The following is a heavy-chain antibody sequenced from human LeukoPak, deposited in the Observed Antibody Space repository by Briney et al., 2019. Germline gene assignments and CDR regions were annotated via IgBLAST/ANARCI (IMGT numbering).Heavy chain of an antibody. Sequence: GGSLRLSCAASGFTFSDYYMSWIRQAPGKGLEWVSYITSSGSTIYYADSVKGRFTVSRDNAKNSLYLQMNSPRAEDTAVYYCARALWEYYDFWSGYPKSPAYYMDVWGKGTTVTVSS. D-gene: IGHD3-3*01. CDR2: ITSSGSTI. CDR3: ARALWEYYDFWSGYPKSPAYYMDV. V-gene: IGHV3-11*04. CDR1: GFTFSDYY. J-gene: IGHJ6*03.